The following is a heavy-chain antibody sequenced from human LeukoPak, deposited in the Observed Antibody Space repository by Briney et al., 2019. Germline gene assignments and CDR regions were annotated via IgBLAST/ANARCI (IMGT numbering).Heavy chain of an antibody. J-gene: IGHJ5*02. Sequence: PSETLSLTCTVSGGSISSSSYYWGWIRQPPGKGLEWIGXXXXXXSTYYNPSLKSRVTISVDTSKNQFSLKLSSVTAADTAVYYCARRPRGDFWSGYSNNWFDPWGQGTLVTVSS. V-gene: IGHV4-39*01. CDR2: XXXXXST. D-gene: IGHD3-3*01. CDR3: ARRPRGDFWSGYSNNWFDP. CDR1: GGSISSSSYY.